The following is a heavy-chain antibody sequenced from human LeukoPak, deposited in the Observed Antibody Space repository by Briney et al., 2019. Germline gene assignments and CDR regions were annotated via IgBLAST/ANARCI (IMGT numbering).Heavy chain of an antibody. CDR3: ARLEVTGFMDY. J-gene: IGHJ4*02. V-gene: IGHV4-39*01. CDR2: IYYSGST. CDR1: GGSISSSSYY. D-gene: IGHD4-23*01. Sequence: PSETLSLTCTVSGGSISSSSYYWGWIRQPPGKGLEWIGSIYYSGSTYYNPSLKSRVTISVDTSKNQFSLKLSSATAADTAVYYCARLEVTGFMDYWGQGTLVTVSS.